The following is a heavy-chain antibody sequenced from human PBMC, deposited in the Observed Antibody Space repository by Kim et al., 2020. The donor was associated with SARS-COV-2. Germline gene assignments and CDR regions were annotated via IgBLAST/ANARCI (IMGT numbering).Heavy chain of an antibody. CDR1: GYTFTSYY. D-gene: IGHD2-2*01. CDR2: INPSGGST. V-gene: IGHV1-46*01. CDR3: AREEDIVVVPAALDP. Sequence: ASVKVSCKASGYTFTSYYMHWVRQAPGQGLEWMGIINPSGGSTSYAQKFQGRVTMTRDTSTSTVYMELSSLRSEDTAVYYCAREEDIVVVPAALDPWGQGTLVTVSS. J-gene: IGHJ5*02.